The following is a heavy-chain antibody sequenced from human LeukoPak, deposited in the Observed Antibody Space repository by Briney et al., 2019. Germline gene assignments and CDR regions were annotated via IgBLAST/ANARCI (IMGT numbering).Heavy chain of an antibody. D-gene: IGHD6-13*01. CDR2: INPNSGGT. CDR1: GYTFTGYY. J-gene: IGHJ5*02. V-gene: IGHV1-2*04. Sequence: ASVKVSCKASGYTFTGYYMHWVRQAPGQGLEWMGWINPNSGGTNYAQKFQGWVTMTTDTSTSTAYMELRSLRSDDTAVYYCARDLRYSSSWYWFDPWGQGTLVTVSS. CDR3: ARDLRYSSSWYWFDP.